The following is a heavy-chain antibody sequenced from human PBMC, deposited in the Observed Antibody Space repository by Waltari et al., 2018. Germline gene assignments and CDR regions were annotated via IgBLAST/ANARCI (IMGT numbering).Heavy chain of an antibody. J-gene: IGHJ6*02. Sequence: QVQLQESGPGLVKPSETLSLTCTVSGGPISSHYWSWIRPPPGKGLEWIGYIYYSGSTNYNPSLKSRVTISVDTSKNQFSLKLSSVTAADTAVYYCARDGVIAAARGDYGMDVWGQGTTVTVSS. CDR2: IYYSGST. CDR3: ARDGVIAAARGDYGMDV. D-gene: IGHD6-13*01. CDR1: GGPISSHY. V-gene: IGHV4-59*11.